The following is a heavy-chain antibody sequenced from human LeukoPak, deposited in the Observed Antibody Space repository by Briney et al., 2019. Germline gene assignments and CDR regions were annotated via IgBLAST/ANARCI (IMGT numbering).Heavy chain of an antibody. J-gene: IGHJ4*02. Sequence: PSQTLSLTCTVSGGSISSGDYYWSLIRQPPGKGLEWIGYIYYSGITYYNPSLKSRVTISVDTSKNQFSLKVSSVTAADTAVYYCARASGLRGVIKALGYWGQGTLVTVSS. CDR2: IYYSGIT. CDR3: ARASGLRGVIKALGY. D-gene: IGHD3-10*01. V-gene: IGHV4-30-4*01. CDR1: GGSISSGDYY.